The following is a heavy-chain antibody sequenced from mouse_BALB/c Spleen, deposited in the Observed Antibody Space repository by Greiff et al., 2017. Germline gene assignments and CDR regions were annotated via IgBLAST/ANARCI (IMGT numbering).Heavy chain of an antibody. D-gene: IGHD2-14*01. V-gene: IGHV5-4*02. Sequence: EVNVVESGGGLVKPGGSLKLSCAASGFTFSDYYMYWVRQTPEKRLEWVATISDGGSYTYYPDSVKGRFTISRDNAKNNLYLQMSSLKSEDTAMYYCAREDRYDLYYYAMDYWGQGTSVTVSS. CDR3: AREDRYDLYYYAMDY. CDR2: ISDGGSYT. J-gene: IGHJ4*01. CDR1: GFTFSDYY.